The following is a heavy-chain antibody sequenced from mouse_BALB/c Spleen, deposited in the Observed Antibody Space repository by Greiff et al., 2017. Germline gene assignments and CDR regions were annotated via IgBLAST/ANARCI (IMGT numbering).Heavy chain of an antibody. D-gene: IGHD3-3*01. V-gene: IGHV1S81*02. CDR1: GYTFTSYY. CDR3: TRGRDLGYFDV. CDR2: INPSNGGT. J-gene: IGHJ1*01. Sequence: QVQLQQSGAELVKPGASVKLSCKASGYTFTSYYMYWVKQRPGQGLEWIGEINPSNGGTNFNEKFKSKATLTVDKSSSTAYMQLSSLTSEDSAVYYCTRGRDLGYFDVWGAGTTVTVAA.